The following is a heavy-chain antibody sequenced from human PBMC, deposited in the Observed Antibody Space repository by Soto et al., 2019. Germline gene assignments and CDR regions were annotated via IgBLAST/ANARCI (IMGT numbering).Heavy chain of an antibody. CDR2: IERGGST. CDR3: ARGYGSGSYWAY. D-gene: IGHD3-10*01. V-gene: IGHV4-34*02. Sequence: QVQLQQWGAGLLKPSETLSLTCAVYGGSFSGYYWSWVRQPPGKGVEWIGEIERGGSTNYNPSLKSRVAISVDTSKNHFSLKVNSVTAADTAVYYCARGYGSGSYWAYWGQGTLVTVSS. CDR1: GGSFSGYY. J-gene: IGHJ4*02.